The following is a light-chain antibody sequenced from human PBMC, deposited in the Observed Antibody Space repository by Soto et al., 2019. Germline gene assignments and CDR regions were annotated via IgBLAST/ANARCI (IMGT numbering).Light chain of an antibody. Sequence: DIQMTQSPSSLSASVGDRVTITCRASQSISSYLNWYQQKPGKAPKLLIYAASSLQSGVPSRVSGSGSGTDFTLTISSLQPEDVATYYCQQRYSTPLTFGGGTKVDIK. CDR3: QQRYSTPLT. J-gene: IGKJ4*01. V-gene: IGKV1-39*01. CDR1: QSISSY. CDR2: AAS.